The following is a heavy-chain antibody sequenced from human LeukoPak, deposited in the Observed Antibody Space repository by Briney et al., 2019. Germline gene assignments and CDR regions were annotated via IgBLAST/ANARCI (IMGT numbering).Heavy chain of an antibody. CDR3: ARSRSGYSYDHAAFEI. D-gene: IGHD5-18*01. Sequence: SETLPLTCTVSGGSISTYYWSWIRQPPEKGLAWIAYIDYRGSTTYNPSLRSRVTISVDTSRNQFSLKLSSVTAADTAVYYCARSRSGYSYDHAAFEIWGQGTMVTVSS. CDR2: IDYRGST. V-gene: IGHV4-59*01. J-gene: IGHJ3*02. CDR1: GGSISTYY.